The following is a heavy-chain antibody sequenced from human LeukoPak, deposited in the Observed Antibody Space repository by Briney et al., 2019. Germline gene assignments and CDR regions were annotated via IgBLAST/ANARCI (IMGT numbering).Heavy chain of an antibody. D-gene: IGHD3-3*01. CDR1: GFTFSSYG. CDR2: ISYDGSNK. Sequence: GRSLRLSCAASGFTFSSYGMHWVRQAPGKGLEWVAVISYDGSNKYYADSVKGRFTISRDNSKNTLYLQMNSLRAEDTAVYYCAKERGAYYDFWSGYLDYWGQGTLVTVSS. V-gene: IGHV3-30*18. CDR3: AKERGAYYDFWSGYLDY. J-gene: IGHJ4*02.